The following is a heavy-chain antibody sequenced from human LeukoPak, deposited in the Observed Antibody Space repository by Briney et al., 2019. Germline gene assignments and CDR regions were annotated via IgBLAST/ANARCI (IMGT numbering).Heavy chain of an antibody. Sequence: GGSLRLSCTASGFTFGDYAMSWFRQAPGKGLEWVAFIRSKPYGGTTESAASVRGRFTISRDDSKSIAYLQMNSLKTEDTAVYYCSRGADMAALGTVFDSWGQGTLVTVSS. CDR1: GFTFGDYA. V-gene: IGHV3-49*03. D-gene: IGHD6-13*01. J-gene: IGHJ4*02. CDR2: IRSKPYGGTT. CDR3: SRGADMAALGTVFDS.